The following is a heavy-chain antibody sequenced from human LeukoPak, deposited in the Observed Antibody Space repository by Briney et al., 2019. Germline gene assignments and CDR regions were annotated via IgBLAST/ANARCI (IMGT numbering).Heavy chain of an antibody. CDR2: MNPNSGNK. Sequence: GASVKVSCKASGYTFTSYDINWVRQATGQGLEWMGWMNPNSGNKGYARKFRGRVTMTRNTSISTAYMELSSLRSEDTAVYYCARSSSGPSFYWGQGTLVTVSS. J-gene: IGHJ4*02. D-gene: IGHD1-14*01. CDR3: ARSSSGPSFY. CDR1: GYTFTSYD. V-gene: IGHV1-8*01.